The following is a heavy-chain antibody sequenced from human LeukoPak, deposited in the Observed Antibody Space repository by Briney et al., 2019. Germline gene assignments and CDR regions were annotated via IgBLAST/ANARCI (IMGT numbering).Heavy chain of an antibody. CDR1: GFTFDDYG. CDR2: INWNGGST. CDR3: ARAYGYSYGEDY. V-gene: IGHV3-20*04. J-gene: IGHJ4*02. Sequence: GGSLRLSCAASGFTFDDYGMSWVRQAPGKGLEWVSGINWNGGSTGYADSVKGRFTISRDNAKNSLYLQMNSLRAEDTAVYYCARAYGYSYGEDYWGQGTLVTVSS. D-gene: IGHD5-18*01.